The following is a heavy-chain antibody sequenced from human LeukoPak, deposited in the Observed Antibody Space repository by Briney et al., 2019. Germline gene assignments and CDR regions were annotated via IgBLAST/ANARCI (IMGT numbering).Heavy chain of an antibody. CDR3: ARIPALHGGFDY. CDR2: TYYRSNWYN. D-gene: IGHD2-15*01. Sequence: SQTLSLTCAISGYSVSSNSAAWNWIQQSPSRGLEWLGRTYYRSNWYNDYALSVKSRITINPDTSKNQFSLKLNSVTAADTAVYYCARIPALHGGFDYWGQGTLVTVSS. CDR1: GYSVSSNSAA. J-gene: IGHJ4*02. V-gene: IGHV6-1*01.